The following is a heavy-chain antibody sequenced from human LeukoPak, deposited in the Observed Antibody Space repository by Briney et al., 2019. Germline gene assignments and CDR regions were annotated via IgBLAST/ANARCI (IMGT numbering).Heavy chain of an antibody. D-gene: IGHD2-2*01. CDR2: IREKVNSYTT. Sequence: GGSLRLSCAASGFTFSDHYMDWVRQAPGKGLEWVGRIREKVNSYTTEYAASVEGRFTVSRDDSKNSLYLQMNSLKIEDTAVYYCARIPPSAPAAVDYWGQGTLVTVSS. CDR1: GFTFSDHY. J-gene: IGHJ4*02. CDR3: ARIPPSAPAAVDY. V-gene: IGHV3-72*01.